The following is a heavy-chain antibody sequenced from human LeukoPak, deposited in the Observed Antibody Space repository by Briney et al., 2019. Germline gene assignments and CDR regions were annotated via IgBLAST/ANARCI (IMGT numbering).Heavy chain of an antibody. D-gene: IGHD3-22*01. CDR1: GSTFSSYA. CDR2: IIPILGIA. J-gene: IGHJ1*01. CDR3: AIIINPDKYSSGYYTEYFQH. Sequence: SVKVSCKASGSTFSSYAISWVRQAPGQGLEWMGRIIPILGIANYAQKFQGRVTITADKSTSTAYMELSSLRSEDTAVYYCAIIINPDKYSSGYYTEYFQHWGQGTLVTVSS. V-gene: IGHV1-69*04.